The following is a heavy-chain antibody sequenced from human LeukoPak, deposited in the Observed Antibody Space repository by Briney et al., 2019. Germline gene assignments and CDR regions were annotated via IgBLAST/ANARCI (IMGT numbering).Heavy chain of an antibody. Sequence: SVKVSCKASGGTFSSYAISWVRQDPGQGLEWMGRIIPIFGTANYAQKFQGRVTITTDESTSTAYMELSSLRSEDTAVYYCARDILALEGDYLFDYWGQGTLVTVSS. CDR2: IIPIFGTA. J-gene: IGHJ4*02. CDR3: ARDILALEGDYLFDY. CDR1: GGTFSSYA. D-gene: IGHD4-17*01. V-gene: IGHV1-69*05.